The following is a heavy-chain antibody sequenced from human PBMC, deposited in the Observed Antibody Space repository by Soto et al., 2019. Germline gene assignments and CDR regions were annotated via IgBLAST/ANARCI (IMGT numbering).Heavy chain of an antibody. J-gene: IGHJ4*02. CDR2: IYHSGST. CDR1: GASVSSPNYY. V-gene: IGHV4-61*01. Sequence: SETLSLTCAVSGASVSSPNYYWSWIRQPPGKGLEWIGYIYHSGSTHYNPSLKSRVTVSLDTSKNQFSLKLSSVTAADTAVFYCASFWLSDYHFDYRGQGTLVTVSS. CDR3: ASFWLSDYHFDY. D-gene: IGHD3-3*01.